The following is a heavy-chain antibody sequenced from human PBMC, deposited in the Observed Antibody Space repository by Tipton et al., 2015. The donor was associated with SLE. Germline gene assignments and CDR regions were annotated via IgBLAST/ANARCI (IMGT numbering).Heavy chain of an antibody. Sequence: LVQSGAEVKVSCKASGFTFSNYYMHWVRQAPGQGLEWMGVISPIDHSTHYAQKFQGRLTMTRDTSTSSLYMELSGLRSEDTAVYYCARDNSDKAASLSWWWFDPWGQGTLVIVSS. CDR3: ARDNSDKAASLSWWWFDP. D-gene: IGHD2-15*01. J-gene: IGHJ5*02. CDR1: GFTFSNYY. CDR2: ISPIDHST. V-gene: IGHV1-46*01.